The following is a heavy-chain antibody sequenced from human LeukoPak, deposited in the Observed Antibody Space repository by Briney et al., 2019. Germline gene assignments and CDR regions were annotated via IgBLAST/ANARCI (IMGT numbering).Heavy chain of an antibody. Sequence: GESLKISCKGSGYSFTSYWIGWVRQMPGKGLEWMGIIYPGDSDTRYSPSFQGQVTISADKSISTAYPQWSSLKASDTAMYYCARAPGYCSGGSCYYFDYWGQGTLVTVSS. J-gene: IGHJ4*02. D-gene: IGHD2-15*01. V-gene: IGHV5-51*01. CDR3: ARAPGYCSGGSCYYFDY. CDR2: IYPGDSDT. CDR1: GYSFTSYW.